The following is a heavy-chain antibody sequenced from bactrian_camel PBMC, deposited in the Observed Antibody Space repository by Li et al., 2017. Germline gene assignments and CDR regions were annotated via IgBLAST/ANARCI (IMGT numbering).Heavy chain of an antibody. Sequence: HVQLVESGGGSVQAGGSLRLSCTAPGYTVSRLCMGWFRQAPGKPREFVARISVVGTTDIADSVKGRFTISKDSAKSVLYLQMSNLKPEDTAIYFCAADPWCMGEFEYNYRGRGTQVTVS. CDR3: AADPWCMGEFEYNY. D-gene: IGHD3*01. J-gene: IGHJ4*01. V-gene: IGHV3S53*01. CDR2: ISVVGTT. CDR1: GYTVSRLC.